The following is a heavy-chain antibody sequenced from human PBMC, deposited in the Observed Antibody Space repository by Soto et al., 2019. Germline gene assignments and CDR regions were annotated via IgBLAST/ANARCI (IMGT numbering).Heavy chain of an antibody. CDR1: GFTFSSYS. D-gene: IGHD4-17*01. J-gene: IGHJ4*02. Sequence: EVQLVESGGGLVKPGGSLRLSCAASGFTFSSYSMNWVRQAPGKGLEWVSSISSSSSYIYYADSVKGRFTISRDNAKNSLYLQMNSQRAEDTAVYYCARETTVTTSFDYWGQGTLVTVSS. CDR3: ARETTVTTSFDY. V-gene: IGHV3-21*01. CDR2: ISSSSSYI.